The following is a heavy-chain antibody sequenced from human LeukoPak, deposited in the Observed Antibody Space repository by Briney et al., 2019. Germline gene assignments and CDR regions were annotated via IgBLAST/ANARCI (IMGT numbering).Heavy chain of an antibody. J-gene: IGHJ4*02. Sequence: ASVKVSCKASGYTFTSYDINWVRQATGQGLEWMGWMNPNSGNTGYAQEFQGRVTITRNTSISTAYMELSSLRSEDTAVYYCARSGTAPSDFDYWGQGTLVTVSS. CDR1: GYTFTSYD. V-gene: IGHV1-8*03. CDR3: ARSGTAPSDFDY. CDR2: MNPNSGNT. D-gene: IGHD1-1*01.